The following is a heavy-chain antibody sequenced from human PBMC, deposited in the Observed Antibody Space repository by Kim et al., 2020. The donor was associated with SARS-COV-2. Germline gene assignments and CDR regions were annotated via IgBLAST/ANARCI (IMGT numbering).Heavy chain of an antibody. V-gene: IGHV3-9*01. D-gene: IGHD3-10*01. J-gene: IGHJ4*02. Sequence: GGSLRLSCAASGFTFDDYAMHWVRQAPGKGLGWVSGISWNSGSIGYADSVKGRFTISRDNAKNSLYLQMNSLRAEDTALYYCAKDRGSGSSKGFVYWGQG. CDR1: GFTFDDYA. CDR3: AKDRGSGSSKGFVY. CDR2: ISWNSGSI.